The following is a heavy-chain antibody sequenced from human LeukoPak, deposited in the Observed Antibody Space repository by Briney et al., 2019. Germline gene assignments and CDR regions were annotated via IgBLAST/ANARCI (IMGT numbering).Heavy chain of an antibody. CDR1: GFTFSAYA. CDR2: IGADGGNT. V-gene: IGHV3-64*01. D-gene: IGHD6-19*01. Sequence: GGSLRLSCAASGFTFSAYAMHWVRQAPGKGLEHVSAIGADGGNTYYGNSVKGRFTISRDNSKNTLYLQMNSLRTEDMAVYYWARDLGGVAAYYFVFWGEGGHVTDS. CDR3: ARDLGGVAAYYFVF. J-gene: IGHJ4*02.